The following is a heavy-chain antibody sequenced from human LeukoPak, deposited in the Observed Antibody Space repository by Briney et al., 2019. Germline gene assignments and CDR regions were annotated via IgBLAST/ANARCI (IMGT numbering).Heavy chain of an antibody. CDR1: GGSISSYY. CDR3: ARVGYYGSGSYYNPYYGMDV. J-gene: IGHJ6*02. Sequence: SETLSLTCTVSGGSISSYYWNWIRQPPGKGLGWIGYIYYSGSTNYNPSLKSRVTISGDTSKNQFSLKLSSVTAADTAVHYCARVGYYGSGSYYNPYYGMDVWGQGTTVTVSS. V-gene: IGHV4-59*01. CDR2: IYYSGST. D-gene: IGHD3-10*01.